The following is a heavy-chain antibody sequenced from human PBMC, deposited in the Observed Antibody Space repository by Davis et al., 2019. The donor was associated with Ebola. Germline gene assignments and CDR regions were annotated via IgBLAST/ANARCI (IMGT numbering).Heavy chain of an antibody. J-gene: IGHJ4*02. V-gene: IGHV3-64*04. CDR1: GFMFSSYA. Sequence: GESLKISCAASGFMFSSYAMHWVRQAPGKGLQYVSGITNNGGSTYYADSVKGRFIISRDNSKNTVYLQMNSLRPDDTAVYYCAKDSYGHGFDYWGQGTLVTVSS. D-gene: IGHD3-10*01. CDR2: ITNNGGST. CDR3: AKDSYGHGFDY.